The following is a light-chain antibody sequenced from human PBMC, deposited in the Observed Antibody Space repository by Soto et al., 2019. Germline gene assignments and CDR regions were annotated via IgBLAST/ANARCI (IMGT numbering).Light chain of an antibody. CDR1: SGHSSYI. CDR3: ENWYSNSQV. Sequence: QSVLTQSSASSASLGSSVRLTCTLSSGHSSYIIAWHQQQPGKAPRYLMKLEGSGTYNKGSGVPDRFSGSSSGADRYLTIYNLKLEDEADYHCENWYSNSQVFGGGTKHTVL. J-gene: IGLJ2*01. V-gene: IGLV4-60*02. CDR2: LEGSGTY.